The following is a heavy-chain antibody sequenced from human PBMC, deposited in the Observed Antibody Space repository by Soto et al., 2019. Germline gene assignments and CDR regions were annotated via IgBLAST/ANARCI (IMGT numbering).Heavy chain of an antibody. CDR1: GCSISSGGYY. D-gene: IGHD2-8*01. CDR2: IYYSGST. V-gene: IGHV4-31*03. J-gene: IGHJ4*02. Sequence: QVQLQESGPGLVKPSQTLSLTCTVSGCSISSGGYYWSWIRQHPGKGLEWIGYIYYSGSTYYNPSLKSRVTISVDTSKNQFSLKLSSVTAADTAVYYCARSDSVLMVYAWWGQGTLVTVSS. CDR3: ARSDSVLMVYAW.